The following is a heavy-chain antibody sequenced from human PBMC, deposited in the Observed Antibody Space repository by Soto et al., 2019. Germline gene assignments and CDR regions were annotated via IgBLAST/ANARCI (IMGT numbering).Heavy chain of an antibody. D-gene: IGHD3-10*01. CDR2: INPKFGDK. CDR1: GYTFTAYY. Sequence: QVQLVQSGAEVKEPGDSVRVSCEASGYTFTAYYIHWVRQAPGQGLEWIGWINPKFGDKTYAQDFQGRVSMTRDMSISTVYMELSRLTSDDTAIYYCARNLDYYYGPGSGNGHGFWGQGTTVTVFS. CDR3: ARNLDYYYGPGSGNGHGF. V-gene: IGHV1-2*02. J-gene: IGHJ6*02.